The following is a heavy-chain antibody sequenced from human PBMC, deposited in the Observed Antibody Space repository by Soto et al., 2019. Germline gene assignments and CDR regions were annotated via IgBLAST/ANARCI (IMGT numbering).Heavy chain of an antibody. Sequence: PGGSLKLLSAASGVTVGSYAMGWIRQATRKGQQWVSAISGSGGSTYYADSVKGRFTISRVNSKNTMYLQMNSLRAEDMAIYYCAKDPRGFANNYGGPNWFHPWGQGTLVTVS. CDR1: GVTVGSYA. V-gene: IGHV3-23*01. CDR3: AKDPRGFANNYGGPNWFHP. J-gene: IGHJ5*02. CDR2: ISGSGGST. D-gene: IGHD4-17*01.